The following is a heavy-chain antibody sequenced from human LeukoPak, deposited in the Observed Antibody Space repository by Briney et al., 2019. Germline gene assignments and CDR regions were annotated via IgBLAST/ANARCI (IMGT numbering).Heavy chain of an antibody. Sequence: SETLSLTCSVSGSFISHNYYWGWVRQPPGKGLEWIGSIYHSGSTYYNPSLRSRVTISVDTSKNQFSLKLSSVTAADTAVYYCARDVFSGSSWYVGYWGQGTLVTVSS. J-gene: IGHJ4*02. CDR1: GSFISHNYY. CDR2: IYHSGST. CDR3: ARDVFSGSSWYVGY. V-gene: IGHV4-38-2*02. D-gene: IGHD6-13*01.